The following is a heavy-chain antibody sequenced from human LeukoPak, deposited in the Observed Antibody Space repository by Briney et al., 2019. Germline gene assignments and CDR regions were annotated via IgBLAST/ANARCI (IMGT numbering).Heavy chain of an antibody. V-gene: IGHV3-48*03. CDR2: ISSSGSTV. Sequence: GGSLRLSCAASGFTFSSYEMNWVRQAPGKGLEWVSYISSSGSTVYYADSVKGRFTISRDNSKNTLYLQMNSLRAEDTAVYYCARDRGSGLDYWGQGTLVTVSS. D-gene: IGHD3-10*01. CDR1: GFTFSSYE. J-gene: IGHJ4*02. CDR3: ARDRGSGLDY.